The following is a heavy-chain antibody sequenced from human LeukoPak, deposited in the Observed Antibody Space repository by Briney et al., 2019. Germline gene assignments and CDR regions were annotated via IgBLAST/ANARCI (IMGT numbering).Heavy chain of an antibody. CDR3: AELGITMIGGV. V-gene: IGHV3-21*01. J-gene: IGHJ6*04. Sequence: GGSLRLSCAGSGFTFSRNSMNWVRQAPGKGLEWVSSISSSSSYIYYADSVKGRFTISRDNAKNSLYLQMNSLRAEDTAVYYCAELGITMIGGVWGKGTTVTISS. CDR2: ISSSSSYI. CDR1: GFTFSRNS. D-gene: IGHD3-10*02.